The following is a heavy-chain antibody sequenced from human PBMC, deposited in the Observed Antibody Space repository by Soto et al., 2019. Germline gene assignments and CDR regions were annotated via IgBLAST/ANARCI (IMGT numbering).Heavy chain of an antibody. CDR1: GGSISSYY. D-gene: IGHD2-21*02. J-gene: IGHJ4*02. Sequence: PSETLSLTCTVSGGSISSYYWSWIRQPPGKGLEWIGYIYYSGSPNYNPSLKSRVTISVDTSKNQFSLNLSSVTAAHTAVDYCARNLAYCGGDCSYYFDYWCQGTLVTV. CDR3: ARNLAYCGGDCSYYFDY. CDR2: IYYSGSP. V-gene: IGHV4-59*01.